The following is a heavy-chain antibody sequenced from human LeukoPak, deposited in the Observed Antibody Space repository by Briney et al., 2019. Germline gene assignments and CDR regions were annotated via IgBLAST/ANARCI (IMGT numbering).Heavy chain of an antibody. Sequence: SETLSLTCAVYGGSFSGYYWSWIRQPPGKGLEWIGYIYYSGSTNYNPSLKSRVTISVDTSKNQFSLKLSSVTAADTAVYYCARGSSSSVGHPFDYWGQGTLVTVSS. CDR1: GGSFSGYY. CDR3: ARGSSSSVGHPFDY. J-gene: IGHJ4*02. D-gene: IGHD6-6*01. CDR2: IYYSGST. V-gene: IGHV4-59*01.